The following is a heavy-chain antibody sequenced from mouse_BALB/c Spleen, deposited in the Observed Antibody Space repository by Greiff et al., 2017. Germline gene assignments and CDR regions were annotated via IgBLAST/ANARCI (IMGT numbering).Heavy chain of an antibody. V-gene: IGHV2-9*02. CDR3: ARDTYDGYYGGSWFAY. CDR1: GFSLTSYG. CDR2: IWAGGST. J-gene: IGHJ3*01. D-gene: IGHD2-3*01. Sequence: VQLQESGPGLVAPSQSLSITCTVSGFSLTSYGVHWVRQPPGKGLEWLGVIWAGGSTNYNSALMSRLSISKDNSKSQVFLKMNSLQTDDTAMYYCARDTYDGYYGGSWFAYWGQGTLVTVSA.